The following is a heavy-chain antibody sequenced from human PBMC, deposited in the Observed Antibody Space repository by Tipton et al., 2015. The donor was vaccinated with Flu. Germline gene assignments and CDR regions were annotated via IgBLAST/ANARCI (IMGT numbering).Heavy chain of an antibody. D-gene: IGHD2-15*01. Sequence: TLSLTCTVSGGSISSFYWSWIRQPPGKGLEWIGYIYSSARTNYNSSLESRVTISVDTSKNQFSLNLSSVTAADTAVYYCARDTFRYCSGASCLPDYYYYGMDVWGQGTTVTVSS. CDR2: IYSSART. J-gene: IGHJ6*02. CDR1: GGSISSFY. V-gene: IGHV4-59*01. CDR3: ARDTFRYCSGASCLPDYYYYGMDV.